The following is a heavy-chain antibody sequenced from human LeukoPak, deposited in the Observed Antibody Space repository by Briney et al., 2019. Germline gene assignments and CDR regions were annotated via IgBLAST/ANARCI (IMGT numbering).Heavy chain of an antibody. J-gene: IGHJ4*02. D-gene: IGHD5-18*01. CDR2: ISWNSGSI. CDR1: GFTFDDYA. Sequence: GRSLRLSCAASGFTFDDYAMHWVRQAPGKGLEWVSGISWNSGSIGYADSVKGRFTISRDNAKNSLYLQMNSLRAEDTVLYYCAKATPGYSYGPYYFDYWGQGTLVTVSS. CDR3: AKATPGYSYGPYYFDY. V-gene: IGHV3-9*01.